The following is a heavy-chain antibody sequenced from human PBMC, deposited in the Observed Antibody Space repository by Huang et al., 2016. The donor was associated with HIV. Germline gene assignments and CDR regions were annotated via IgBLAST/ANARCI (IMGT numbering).Heavy chain of an antibody. CDR2: ISNDGTNT. V-gene: IGHV3-30-3*01. Sequence: QGQLVESGGGVVRPGRSLRLSCAASGFSFSNYAMHWVRQAPGNRLGWVTFISNDGTNTYYANSVKGRFTISRDNFKNTLYLQMNRLRGDDTAVYYCTREYTVAGAFDIWGQGTMVTVSS. CDR3: TREYTVAGAFDI. D-gene: IGHD5-12*01. J-gene: IGHJ3*02. CDR1: GFSFSNYA.